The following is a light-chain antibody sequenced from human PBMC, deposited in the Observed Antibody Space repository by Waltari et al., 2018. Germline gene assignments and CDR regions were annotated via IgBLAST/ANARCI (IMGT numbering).Light chain of an antibody. CDR3: QNHERLPAT. Sequence: VLTQSPGTLSLSPGETATLSCRASQSISKYLVWYQQRPGHAPRLLIYAASTRATGVPDRFSDSGYGTDFTLTISRLEPEDFAVYYCQNHERLPATFGQGTKVEIK. CDR2: AAS. V-gene: IGKV3-20*01. J-gene: IGKJ1*01. CDR1: QSISKY.